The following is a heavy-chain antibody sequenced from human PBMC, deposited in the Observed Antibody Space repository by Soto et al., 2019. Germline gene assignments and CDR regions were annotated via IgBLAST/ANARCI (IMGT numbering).Heavy chain of an antibody. Sequence: SETLSLTCAVYGGSFSGHYWSWIRQPPGKGLEWIGEINHSGSTNYNPSLKSRVTISVDTSKNQFSLKLSSVTAADTAVYYCARGGASRYSYGYYYYYYGMDVWGQGTTVTVSS. CDR2: INHSGST. D-gene: IGHD5-18*01. J-gene: IGHJ6*02. CDR3: ARGGASRYSYGYYYYYYGMDV. CDR1: GGSFSGHY. V-gene: IGHV4-34*01.